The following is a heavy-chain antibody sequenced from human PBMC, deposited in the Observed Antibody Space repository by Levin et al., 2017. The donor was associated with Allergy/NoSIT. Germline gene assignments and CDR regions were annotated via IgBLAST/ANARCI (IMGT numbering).Heavy chain of an antibody. Sequence: GGSLRLSCAASGFTFNNDELDWVRQAPGKGLEWVSYISGSGDSIYYADSVKGRFTISRDNAKNSLYLQMNSLRAEDTAVYFCARGGSYLTNGFDYWGQGILVTVSS. V-gene: IGHV3-48*03. CDR3: ARGGSYLTNGFDY. CDR2: ISGSGDSI. D-gene: IGHD1-26*01. J-gene: IGHJ4*02. CDR1: GFTFNNDE.